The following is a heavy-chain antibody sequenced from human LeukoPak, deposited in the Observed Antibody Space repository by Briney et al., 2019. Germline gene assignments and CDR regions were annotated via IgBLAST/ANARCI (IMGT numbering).Heavy chain of an antibody. V-gene: IGHV3-30-3*01. D-gene: IGHD6-19*01. CDR3: AKDRAVAGTGVLDY. CDR2: ISYDGSNK. Sequence: PGRPLRLSCAASGFTFSSYAMHWVRQAPGKGLEWVAVISYDGSNKYYADSVKGRFTISRDNSKNTLYLQMNSLRAEDTAVYYCAKDRAVAGTGVLDYWGQGTLVTVPS. CDR1: GFTFSSYA. J-gene: IGHJ4*02.